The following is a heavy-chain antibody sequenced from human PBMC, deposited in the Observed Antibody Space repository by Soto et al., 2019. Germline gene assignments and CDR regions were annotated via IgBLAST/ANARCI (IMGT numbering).Heavy chain of an antibody. CDR1: GYNFASNH. V-gene: IGHV1-46*01. CDR2: IHPTDGST. J-gene: IGHJ4*02. CDR3: VRDRFGSWTFDY. Sequence: QVQLVQSGAEVKEPGASVKFSCKASGYNFASNHMHWVRQIPGQGLEWMGIIHPTDGSTSYAQRFRGRITLTRDAPTNTDYMELRGLTSEYTAVYYCVRDRFGSWTFDYWGQGTLLTVSS. D-gene: IGHD6-13*01.